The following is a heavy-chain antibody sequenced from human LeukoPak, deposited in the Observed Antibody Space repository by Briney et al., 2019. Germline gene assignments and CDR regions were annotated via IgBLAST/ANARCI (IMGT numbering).Heavy chain of an antibody. V-gene: IGHV4-59*01. CDR1: GGSISSYY. Sequence: SETLSLTCTVSGGSISSYYWSWIRQPPGKGLEWIGYIYYSGSTNYNPSLKSRVTISVDTSKNQFSLKLSSVTAADTAVYYCAREDTAMVYFDYWGQGTLVTVSS. J-gene: IGHJ4*02. CDR2: IYYSGST. CDR3: AREDTAMVYFDY. D-gene: IGHD5-18*01.